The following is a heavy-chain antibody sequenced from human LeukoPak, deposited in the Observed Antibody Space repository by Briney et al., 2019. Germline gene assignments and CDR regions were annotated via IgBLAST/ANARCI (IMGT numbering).Heavy chain of an antibody. CDR3: AELGITMIGGV. CDR1: GFTFSSYG. Sequence: GGSLRLPCAASGFTFSSYGMHWVRQAPGKGLEWVAVISYDGSNKYYADSAKGRFTISRDNAKNSLYLQMNSLRAEDTAVYYCAELGITMIGGVWGKGTTVTISS. CDR2: ISYDGSNK. D-gene: IGHD3-10*02. J-gene: IGHJ6*04. V-gene: IGHV3-30*12.